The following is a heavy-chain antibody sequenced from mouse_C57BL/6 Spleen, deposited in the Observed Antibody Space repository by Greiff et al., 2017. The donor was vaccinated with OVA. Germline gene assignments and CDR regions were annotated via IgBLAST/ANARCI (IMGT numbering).Heavy chain of an antibody. V-gene: IGHV1-82*01. Sequence: QVQLQQSGPELVKPGASVKISCKASGYAFSSSWMNWVKQRPGKGLEWIGRIYPGDGDTNYNGKFKGKATLTADKSSSTAYMQLSSLTSEDSAVYCCARSFITTVDAMDYWGQGTSVTVSS. CDR1: GYAFSSSW. D-gene: IGHD1-1*01. CDR3: ARSFITTVDAMDY. CDR2: IYPGDGDT. J-gene: IGHJ4*01.